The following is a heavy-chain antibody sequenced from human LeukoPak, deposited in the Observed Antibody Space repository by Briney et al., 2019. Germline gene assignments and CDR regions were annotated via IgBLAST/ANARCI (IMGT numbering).Heavy chain of an antibody. D-gene: IGHD4-17*01. CDR2: INYSGNT. Sequence: PSETLSLTCTVSGGSISNYYWSWIRQPPWKGLEWIGYINYSGNTNYNPSLKSRVTISVDSSKSQFSLRLTSVTAADTAVYFCAREGRQDYVYFDYWGQGALVTVSS. J-gene: IGHJ4*02. CDR1: GGSISNYY. V-gene: IGHV4-59*01. CDR3: AREGRQDYVYFDY.